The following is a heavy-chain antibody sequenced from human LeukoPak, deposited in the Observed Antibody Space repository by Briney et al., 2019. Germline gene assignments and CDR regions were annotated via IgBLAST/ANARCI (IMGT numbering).Heavy chain of an antibody. CDR3: ASKGGTTPTNTHFDY. J-gene: IGHJ4*02. Sequence: RSGRSLRLSCAASGFTFSSYAMHWVRQAPGKGLEWVSYISSSSGTIYYADSVKGRFTISRDNAKNSLFLQMNSLRDEDTAVYYCASKGGTTPTNTHFDYWGQGILVTVSS. CDR2: ISSSSGTI. D-gene: IGHD1-1*01. CDR1: GFTFSSYA. V-gene: IGHV3-48*02.